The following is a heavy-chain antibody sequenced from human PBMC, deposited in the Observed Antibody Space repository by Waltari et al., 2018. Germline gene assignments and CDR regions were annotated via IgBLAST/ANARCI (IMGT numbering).Heavy chain of an antibody. CDR2: IYYSGRI. J-gene: IGHJ5*02. V-gene: IGHV4-39*01. Sequence: GGWIRRSPGEGLEWIGSIYYSGRIDYNPTLKSRVTISGDTSKNQFSRELTSVTAADTAVYYCARHWKKSGYRFDPWGQGILVTVSS. D-gene: IGHD5-12*01. CDR3: ARHWKKSGYRFDP.